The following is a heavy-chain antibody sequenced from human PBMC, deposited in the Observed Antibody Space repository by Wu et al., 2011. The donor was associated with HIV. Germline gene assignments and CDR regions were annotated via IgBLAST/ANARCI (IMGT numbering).Heavy chain of an antibody. J-gene: IGHJ4*02. CDR3: ARGIPYYYDSSGYSSTPYYFDY. D-gene: IGHD3-22*01. V-gene: IGHV1-69*05. CDR1: GATFSSYA. CDR2: IIPIFGTA. Sequence: VQLVQSGAEVKKPGSSVKVSCKASGATFSSYAISWVRQAPGQGLEWMGRIIPIFGTANYAQKFQGRVTITTDESTSTVYMELSSLRSEDTAVYYCARGIPYYYDSSGYSSTPYYFDYWGQGTLVTVSS.